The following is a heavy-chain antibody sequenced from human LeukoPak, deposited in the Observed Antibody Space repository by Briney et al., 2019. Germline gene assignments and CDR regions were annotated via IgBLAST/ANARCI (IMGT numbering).Heavy chain of an antibody. CDR1: GFTFSSYS. Sequence: GGSLRLSCAASGFTFSSYSMDWVRQAPGKGLEWVSSISGSNSYIFYADSVKGRFTVSRDNAKDSLYLQMNSLRAEDTAVYYCARALTTLTYEGYWGQGTLVTVSS. J-gene: IGHJ4*02. CDR2: ISGSNSYI. D-gene: IGHD1-1*01. V-gene: IGHV3-21*01. CDR3: ARALTTLTYEGY.